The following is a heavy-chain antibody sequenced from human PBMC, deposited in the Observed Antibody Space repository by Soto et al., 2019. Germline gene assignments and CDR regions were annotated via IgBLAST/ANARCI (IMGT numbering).Heavy chain of an antibody. CDR2: ISYSGTT. Sequence: SETLSLTCTVSGGSISTSGYYWGWIRQPPGKGLEWIGSISYSGTTYYNPSLESRVTISVDTSKKQVYLKLSSVTAADTAVYYCARRFVYSSGWRPYYSDYWGQGSLVTVSS. CDR1: GGSISTSGYY. D-gene: IGHD6-19*01. J-gene: IGHJ4*02. CDR3: ARRFVYSSGWRPYYSDY. V-gene: IGHV4-39*01.